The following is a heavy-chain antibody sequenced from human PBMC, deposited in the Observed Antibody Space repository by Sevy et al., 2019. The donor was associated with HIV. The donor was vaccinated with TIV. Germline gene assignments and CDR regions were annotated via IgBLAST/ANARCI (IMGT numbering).Heavy chain of an antibody. J-gene: IGHJ4*02. CDR1: GGTISSSSYY. CDR3: AGRMGADCSGGRCYYFDS. V-gene: IGHV4-39*01. Sequence: PSETLSLTCTVSGGTISSSSYYWGWIRQPPGKGLEWIGSIYYSGRTYYNPSLKSRVTISVDTSKKQFSLRLSSVTAADTAVYYCAGRMGADCSGGRCYYFDSWGQGTLVTVSS. D-gene: IGHD2-15*01. CDR2: IYYSGRT.